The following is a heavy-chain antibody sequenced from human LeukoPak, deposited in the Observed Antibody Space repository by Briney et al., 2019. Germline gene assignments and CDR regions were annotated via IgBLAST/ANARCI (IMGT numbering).Heavy chain of an antibody. CDR2: ISKDGSNE. J-gene: IGHJ4*02. CDR1: GFTFSSYA. D-gene: IGHD3-10*01. V-gene: IGHV3-30*15. Sequence: SGGSLRLSCAASGFTFSSYAMYWVRQAPGKGLEWVALISKDGSNEDHADSVKGRFTISRDNSEDTLYLQVSSLRVEDTAVYYCAREAYYGSGRSRQPSPVWGQGTLVTVSS. CDR3: AREAYYGSGRSRQPSPV.